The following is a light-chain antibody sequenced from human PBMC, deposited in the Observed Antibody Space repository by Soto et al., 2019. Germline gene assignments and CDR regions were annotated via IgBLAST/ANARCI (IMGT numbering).Light chain of an antibody. CDR3: SSYTSSNTLV. J-gene: IGLJ2*01. V-gene: IGLV2-14*01. Sequence: QSALTQPASVSGSPGQSITISCTGTNSDGGAYNYVSWYQQHPGKAPKFIIFEVSDRPSGVSNRFSGSKADITASLTISGLQAEDEADYCYSSYTSSNTLVFGGGTKLTVL. CDR2: EVS. CDR1: NSDGGAYNY.